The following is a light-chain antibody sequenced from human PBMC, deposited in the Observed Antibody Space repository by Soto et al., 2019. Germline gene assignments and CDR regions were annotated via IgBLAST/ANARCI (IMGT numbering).Light chain of an antibody. Sequence: EIVLAQSPATLSLSPGDRSAVSCGASQSVSRSYLAWYQQKPGLAPRLIIYDASTRATGIPDRFSGSGSGTDFTLTISSLQSEDFAVYYCQQYNNWPRTFGQGTKVDIK. CDR3: QQYNNWPRT. CDR1: QSVSRSY. J-gene: IGKJ1*01. V-gene: IGKV3D-20*01. CDR2: DAS.